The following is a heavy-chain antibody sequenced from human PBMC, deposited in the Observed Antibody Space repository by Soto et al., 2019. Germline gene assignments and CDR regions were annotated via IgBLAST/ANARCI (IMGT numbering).Heavy chain of an antibody. CDR1: GYSFTSYW. V-gene: IGHV5-10-1*01. J-gene: IGHJ6*02. CDR3: ARQSYCSSTSCHYYYYGMDV. D-gene: IGHD2-2*01. Sequence: GESLKISCKGSGYSFTSYWISWVRQMPGKGLEWMGRIDPSDSYTNYSPSFQGHVTISADKSISTAYLQWSSLKASDTAMYYCARQSYCSSTSCHYYYYGMDVWGQGTTVTVSS. CDR2: IDPSDSYT.